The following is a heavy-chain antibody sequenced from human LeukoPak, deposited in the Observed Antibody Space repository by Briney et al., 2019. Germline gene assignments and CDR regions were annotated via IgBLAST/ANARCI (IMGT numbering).Heavy chain of an antibody. J-gene: IGHJ4*02. V-gene: IGHV3-30-3*01. CDR2: ISYDGSTI. CDR1: GFTFSSHA. CDR3: ARDFGYF. D-gene: IGHD3-10*01. Sequence: GGSLRLSCAASGFTFSSHAMHWVRQAPGKGLEWVTFISYDGSTIYYADSVKGRFTISRDNAKNSLYLQMNSLRAEDTAVYYCARDFGYFWGQGTLVTVSS.